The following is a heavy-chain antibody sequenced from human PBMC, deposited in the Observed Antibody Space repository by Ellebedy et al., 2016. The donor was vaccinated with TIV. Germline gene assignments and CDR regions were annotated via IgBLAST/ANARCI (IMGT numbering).Heavy chain of an antibody. CDR2: INVADGNT. Sequence: AASVKVSCKASGYTFTTFAIHWVRQAPGQSTEYMGWINVADGNTKYSQKFQGRVNFTRDTSANTVYRHLSDLISDDSAVYYCARAPLGYCSGGSCTNNWFDPWGQGTLVTVSS. J-gene: IGHJ5*02. CDR1: GYTFTTFA. V-gene: IGHV1-3*01. D-gene: IGHD2-15*01. CDR3: ARAPLGYCSGGSCTNNWFDP.